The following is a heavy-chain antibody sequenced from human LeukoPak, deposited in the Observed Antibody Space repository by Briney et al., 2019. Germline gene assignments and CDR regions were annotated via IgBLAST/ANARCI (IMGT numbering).Heavy chain of an antibody. D-gene: IGHD6-13*01. J-gene: IGHJ4*02. CDR3: ARDLGGQQLVEDCFDY. CDR2: ISYDGSNK. V-gene: IGHV3-30*04. Sequence: GRSLRLSCAASGFTFSSYAMHWVRQAPGKGLEWVAVISYDGSNKYYADSVKGRFTISRDNSKNTLYLQMNSVRAEDTAVYYCARDLGGQQLVEDCFDYWGQGTLVTVSS. CDR1: GFTFSSYA.